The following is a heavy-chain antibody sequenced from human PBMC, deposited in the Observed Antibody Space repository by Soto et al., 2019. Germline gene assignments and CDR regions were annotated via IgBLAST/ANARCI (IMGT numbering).Heavy chain of an antibody. D-gene: IGHD3-16*02. CDR3: ASAGITFGGVIANNCFDP. Sequence: GARVEVTRKASGYSITGCYRQCVGQTPGQGLEWMGWINPNSGGTNYAQKFQGRVAMTRDTSISTAYMELSRLRSDDTAVYYCASAGITFGGVIANNCFDPWGQRTLVTVSS. V-gene: IGHV1-2*02. CDR2: INPNSGGT. J-gene: IGHJ5*02. CDR1: GYSITGCY.